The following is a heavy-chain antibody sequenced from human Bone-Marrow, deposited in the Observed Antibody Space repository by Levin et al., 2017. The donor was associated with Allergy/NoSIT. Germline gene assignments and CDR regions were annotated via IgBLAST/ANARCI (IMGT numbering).Heavy chain of an antibody. J-gene: IGHJ4*02. CDR3: PKDRYCTTTTCPVDH. CDR1: GFTFSTYA. CDR2: ISDSGGST. V-gene: IGHV3-23*01. D-gene: IGHD2-2*01. Sequence: PSETLSLTCAASGFTFSTYAMNWVRQAPGKGLEWVSGISDSGGSTYYADSVKGRFTISRDNSKNTLYLQMNNLRAEDTAIYYCPKDRYCTTTTCPVDHWGQGILVTVSS.